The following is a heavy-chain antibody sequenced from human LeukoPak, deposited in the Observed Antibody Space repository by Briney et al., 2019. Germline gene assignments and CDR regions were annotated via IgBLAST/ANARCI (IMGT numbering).Heavy chain of an antibody. Sequence: GASVKVSCKASGYTFTGYYMHWVRQAPGQGLEWMGWINPNSGGTNYAQKFQGWVTMTRDTSISTAYMELSRLRSDDTAVYYCARDYFGSGSYYQTIPAYWGQGTLVTVSS. CDR2: INPNSGGT. CDR3: ARDYFGSGSYYQTIPAY. D-gene: IGHD3-10*01. CDR1: GYTFTGYY. V-gene: IGHV1-2*04. J-gene: IGHJ4*02.